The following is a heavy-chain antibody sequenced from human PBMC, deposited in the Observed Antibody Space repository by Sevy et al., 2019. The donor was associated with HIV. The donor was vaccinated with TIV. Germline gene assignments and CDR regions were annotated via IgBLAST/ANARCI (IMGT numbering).Heavy chain of an antibody. CDR1: GFTFSTYW. J-gene: IGHJ6*02. Sequence: GGSLRLSCAASGFTFSTYWMSWFRQAPGKGLEWVANINEDGTEKFYVDSVKGRFTMSRDNAKNSLYLQMNSLRAEDAAVYYCARDNATVSRRGLRYYYYGTDVWGQGTMVTVSS. D-gene: IGHD2-2*01. CDR3: ARDNATVSRRGLRYYYYGTDV. V-gene: IGHV3-7*01. CDR2: INEDGTEK.